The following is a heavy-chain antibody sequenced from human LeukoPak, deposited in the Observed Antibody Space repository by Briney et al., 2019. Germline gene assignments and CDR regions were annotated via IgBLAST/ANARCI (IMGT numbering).Heavy chain of an antibody. CDR1: GFSFSSYE. CDR3: ARDGTPNYSTGWVYMDV. J-gene: IGHJ6*04. Sequence: GGSLRLSCAASGFSFSSYEMNWVRHAPGKGLEWISYISASGTLTHYADSVEGRFTISRDNAKNSLFLQMNSLRGEDTAVYYCARDGTPNYSTGWVYMDVWGKGTTVTISS. CDR2: ISASGTLT. V-gene: IGHV3-48*03. D-gene: IGHD6-25*01.